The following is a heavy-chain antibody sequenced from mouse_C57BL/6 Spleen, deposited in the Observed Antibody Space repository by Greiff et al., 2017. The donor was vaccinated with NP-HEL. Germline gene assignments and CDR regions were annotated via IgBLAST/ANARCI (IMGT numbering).Heavy chain of an antibody. CDR3: ARGTYYYGSRDFDY. CDR1: GYTFTSYW. CDR2: IYPGSGST. J-gene: IGHJ2*01. Sequence: QVQLKQPGAELVKPGASVKMSCKASGYTFTSYWITWVKQRPGQGLEWIGDIYPGSGSTNYNEKFKSKATLTVDTSSSTAYMQLSSLTSEDSAVYYCARGTYYYGSRDFDYWGQGTTLTVSS. D-gene: IGHD1-1*01. V-gene: IGHV1-55*01.